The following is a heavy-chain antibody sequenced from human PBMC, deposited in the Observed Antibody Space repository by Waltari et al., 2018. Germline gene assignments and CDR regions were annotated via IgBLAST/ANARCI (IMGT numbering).Heavy chain of an antibody. CDR1: VSLFGISP. CDR3: AKADFGDPYWYFNL. V-gene: IGHV3-23*01. Sequence: DVQLLESGGGLVHPGGSFSRSCDASVSLFGISPWARARQAPGKGLEWVSTIPGSGRGTAYADSVKGRFTISRDNSRNTLDLQMNTLRAEDTAIYFCAKADFGDPYWYFNLWGRGTLVTVSS. J-gene: IGHJ2*01. CDR2: IPGSGRGT. D-gene: IGHD4-17*01.